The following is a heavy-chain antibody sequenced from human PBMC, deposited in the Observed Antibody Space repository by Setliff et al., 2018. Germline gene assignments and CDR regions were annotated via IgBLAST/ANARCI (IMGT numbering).Heavy chain of an antibody. CDR2: IWDDGGNK. CDR1: GFTFSTYR. D-gene: IGHD2-15*01. Sequence: GGSLRLSCAASGFTFSTYRMHWVSQAPGKGLEWVAVIWDDGGNKYHADSVKGRFTISRDNSKNTLYLQMNSLRPEDTAVYYCARTCSGSGCYAGLESWGQGTPVTVSS. CDR3: ARTCSGSGCYAGLES. V-gene: IGHV3-33*08. J-gene: IGHJ4*02.